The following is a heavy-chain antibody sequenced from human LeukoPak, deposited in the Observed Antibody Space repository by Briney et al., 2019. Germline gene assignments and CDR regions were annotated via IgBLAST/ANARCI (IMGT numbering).Heavy chain of an antibody. CDR2: ISSSGSTI. CDR3: AKDWFGDLSPDYYGMDV. D-gene: IGHD3-10*01. J-gene: IGHJ6*04. CDR1: GFTFSSYE. V-gene: IGHV3-48*03. Sequence: PGGSLRLSCAASGFTFSSYEMNWVRQAPGKGLEWVSYISSSGSTIYYADSVKGRFTIPRDNAKNSLYLQMNSLRAEDTAVYYWAKDWFGDLSPDYYGMDVWGKGTTVPVSP.